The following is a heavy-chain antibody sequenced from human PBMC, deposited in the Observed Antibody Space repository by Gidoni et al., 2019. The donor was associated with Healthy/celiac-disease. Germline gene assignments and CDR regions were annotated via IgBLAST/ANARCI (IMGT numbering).Heavy chain of an antibody. CDR2: ISYDGSNK. CDR3: AKVWSWLWSPYFDY. V-gene: IGHV3-30*18. J-gene: IGHJ4*02. Sequence: QVQLVESGGGVVQPGRSLRLSCAASGFPFSSYGMHWVRQAPGKGLEWVAVISYDGSNKYYADSVKGRFTISRDNSKNTLYLQMNSLRAEDTAVYYCAKVWSWLWSPYFDYWGQGTLVTVSS. D-gene: IGHD2-21*01. CDR1: GFPFSSYG.